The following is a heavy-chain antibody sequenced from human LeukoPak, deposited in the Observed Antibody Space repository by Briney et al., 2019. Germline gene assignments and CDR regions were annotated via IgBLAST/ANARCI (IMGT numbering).Heavy chain of an antibody. CDR3: ARGASTSGWNYFDS. CDR2: IYSDGNT. CDR1: RFTVISNY. Sequence: GGSLRLSCAASRFTVISNYMSWIRQAPGKGLEWVSIIYSDGNTHYADSVKGRFTISRDNSKNTLFLQMNSLRAEDAAVYYCARGASTSGWNYFDSWGQGTLVTASS. J-gene: IGHJ4*02. V-gene: IGHV3-66*01. D-gene: IGHD6-19*01.